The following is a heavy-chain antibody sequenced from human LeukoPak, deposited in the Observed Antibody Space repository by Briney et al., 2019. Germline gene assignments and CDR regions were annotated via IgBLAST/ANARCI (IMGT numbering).Heavy chain of an antibody. CDR3: ARGTDTAMVTGGYNWFDP. V-gene: IGHV3-7*04. CDR2: IKQDGSEK. CDR1: GFTFSTYW. Sequence: GGSLRLSCAASGFTFSTYWMNWVRQAPGKGLEWVAIIKQDGSEKYYVDSVKGRFTISRDNSKNTLYLQMNSLRAEDTAVYYCARGTDTAMVTGGYNWFDPWGQGTLVTVSS. J-gene: IGHJ5*02. D-gene: IGHD5-18*01.